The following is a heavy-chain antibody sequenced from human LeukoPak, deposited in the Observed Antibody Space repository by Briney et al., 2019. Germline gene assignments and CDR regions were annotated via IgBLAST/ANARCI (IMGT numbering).Heavy chain of an antibody. D-gene: IGHD3-10*01. Sequence: PSQTLSLTCTVAAGSITTYYWSCVRQPPRKGLGWIGNIHTVGTTTNNRSLRTRVTIPGDTSKTQPSRNLNSGAAAAPPWYYSVSTNYNPSLKSRVTISVDTSKSQFSLNLNSVTAADTAVYYCARMSIAVAGPRDYNWFDTWGQGTLVTVSS. CDR2: IHTVGTT. J-gene: IGHJ5*02. CDR3: VSTNYNPSLKSRVTISVDTSKSQFSLNLNSVTAADTAVYYCARMSIAVAGPRDYNWFDT. V-gene: IGHV4-4*08. CDR1: AGSITTYY.